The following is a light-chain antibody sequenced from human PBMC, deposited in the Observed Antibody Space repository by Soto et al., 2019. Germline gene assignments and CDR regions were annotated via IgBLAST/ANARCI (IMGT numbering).Light chain of an antibody. CDR3: MQALQSPYT. CDR2: LGS. Sequence: DTVMTQSPLSLPVTPGEPASISCRSSQSLLHSNGYNYLDWYLQKPGQSPQLLISLGSNRASGVPARFSGSGSATDFTLNIARVEAEDFGVYYCMQALQSPYTFGQGTKLEIK. CDR1: QSLLHSNGYNY. J-gene: IGKJ2*01. V-gene: IGKV2-28*01.